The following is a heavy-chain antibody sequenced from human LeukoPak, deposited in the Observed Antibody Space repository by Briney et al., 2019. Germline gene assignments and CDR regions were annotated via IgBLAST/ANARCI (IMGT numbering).Heavy chain of an antibody. CDR2: ISSSSSYI. V-gene: IGHV3-21*01. J-gene: IGHJ4*02. CDR1: GFTFSSYS. D-gene: IGHD3-10*01. CDR3: ARIGSRSYYNGPYFDY. Sequence: GGSLRLSCAASGFTFSSYSMNWVRQAPGKGLEWVSSISSSSSYIYYADSVKGRFTISRDNAKNSLYLQMNSLRAEDTAVYYCARIGSRSYYNGPYFDYWGQGTLVTVSS.